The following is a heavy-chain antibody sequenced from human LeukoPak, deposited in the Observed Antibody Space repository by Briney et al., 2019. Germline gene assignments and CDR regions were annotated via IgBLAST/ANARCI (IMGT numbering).Heavy chain of an antibody. CDR3: ASLCSGGTCFTPY. CDR1: GFTFNNYA. V-gene: IGHV3-48*01. D-gene: IGHD2-15*01. J-gene: IGHJ4*02. Sequence: GGSLRLSCAASGFTFNNYAMNWVRQAPGKGLEWVSYISSDSTTTYYADSVRGRFTISRDTAKNSLYLQMNSLRAEDTAIYYCASLCSGGTCFTPYWGQGTLVTVSS. CDR2: ISSDSTTT.